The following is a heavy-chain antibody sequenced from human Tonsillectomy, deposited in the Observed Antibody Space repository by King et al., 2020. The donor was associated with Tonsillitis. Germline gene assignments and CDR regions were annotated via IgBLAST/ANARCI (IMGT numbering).Heavy chain of an antibody. D-gene: IGHD4-23*01. CDR1: GYSFIGYY. CDR3: ASEGAPGGNSGKGADY. Sequence: QLVQSGAEVKKPGASVKVSCKASGYSFIGYYLHWIRQAPGQGLEWMGWINPNSGGTNYAQKFQGRVTMTRDTSISTAYMELSRLRSDDTAVYYCASEGAPGGNSGKGADYWGQGNLVTVSS. V-gene: IGHV1-2*02. J-gene: IGHJ4*02. CDR2: INPNSGGT.